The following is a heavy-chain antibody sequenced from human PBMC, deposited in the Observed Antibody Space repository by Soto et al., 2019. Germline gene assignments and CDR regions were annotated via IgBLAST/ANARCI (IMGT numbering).Heavy chain of an antibody. Sequence: EVQVLQSGGGLVPPGGSLRLSCAGSGFTFINAGMSWVRQAPGQGLEWVSAITGNGDTTYYADSVKGRFTISRDNSKSTLYLQMNSLRAEDTAVYYCAKIAGYFDYWGQGTLVTVSS. V-gene: IGHV3-23*01. CDR3: AKIAGYFDY. J-gene: IGHJ4*02. CDR1: GFTFINAG. CDR2: ITGNGDTT. D-gene: IGHD3-22*01.